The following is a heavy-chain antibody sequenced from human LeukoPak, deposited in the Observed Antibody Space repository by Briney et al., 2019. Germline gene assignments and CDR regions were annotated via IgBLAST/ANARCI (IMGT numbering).Heavy chain of an antibody. CDR2: ISGSGGST. Sequence: PGGSLRLSCAASGFTFSSYAMSWVRQAPGKGLEWVSAISGSGGSTYYADSVKGRFTISRDNSKDTLYLQMNSLRAEDTAVYYCAKDLGGVGNLDYWGQGTLVTVSS. CDR1: GFTFSSYA. V-gene: IGHV3-23*01. J-gene: IGHJ4*02. D-gene: IGHD3-16*01. CDR3: AKDLGGVGNLDY.